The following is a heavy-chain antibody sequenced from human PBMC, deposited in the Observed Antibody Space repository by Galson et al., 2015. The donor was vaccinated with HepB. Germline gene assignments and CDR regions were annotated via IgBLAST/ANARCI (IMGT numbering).Heavy chain of an antibody. CDR1: GFTFSSYD. Sequence: SLRLSCAASGFTFSSYDMHWVRQATGKGLEWVSAIGTAGDTYYPGSVKGRFTISRENAKNSLYLQMDSLRADDTAIYYCARDLKQLWLKGYFDYWGLGTLVTVSS. D-gene: IGHD5-18*01. CDR2: IGTAGDT. CDR3: ARDLKQLWLKGYFDY. J-gene: IGHJ4*02. V-gene: IGHV3-13*04.